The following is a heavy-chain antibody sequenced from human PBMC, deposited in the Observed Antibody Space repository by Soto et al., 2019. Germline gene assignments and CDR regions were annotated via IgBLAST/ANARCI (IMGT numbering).Heavy chain of an antibody. CDR3: AGTYYDILTGPPEAFDI. CDR1: GYSFTSYW. Sequence: GESLNISCDASGYSFTSYWISCVRPMPGKGLEWMGRIDPSDSYTNYSPSFQGHVTISADKSISTAYLQWSSLKASDTAMYYCAGTYYDILTGPPEAFDIWGQGTMVTVSS. V-gene: IGHV5-10-1*01. J-gene: IGHJ3*02. CDR2: IDPSDSYT. D-gene: IGHD3-9*01.